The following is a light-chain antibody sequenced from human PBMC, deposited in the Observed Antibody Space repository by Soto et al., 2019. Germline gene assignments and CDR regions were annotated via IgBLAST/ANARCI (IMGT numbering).Light chain of an antibody. CDR3: LQDHSYPWT. CDR1: QGIGNR. CDR2: AAS. Sequence: ALQMTQSPSSLSASVGDRVTITCRASQGIGNRLGWYQQKPGTAPKLLIYAASTLQSGGPSRFSGGGSGTDFTLTISCLQPEDFATYYCLQDHSYPWTFGQGTRVEIK. V-gene: IGKV1-6*01. J-gene: IGKJ1*01.